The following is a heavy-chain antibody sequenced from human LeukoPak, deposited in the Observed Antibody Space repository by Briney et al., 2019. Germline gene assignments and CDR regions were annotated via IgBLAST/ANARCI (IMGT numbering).Heavy chain of an antibody. D-gene: IGHD6-13*01. CDR2: LNAGNGNT. CDR1: GGTFSSYA. V-gene: IGHV1-3*01. CDR3: ARGRAAAGNSWFDP. Sequence: ASVKVSCKASGGTFSSYAISWVRQAPGQGLEWMGWLNAGNGNTKYSQKFQGRVTITRDTSASTAYMELSSLRSEDTAVYYCARGRAAAGNSWFDPWGQGTLVTVSS. J-gene: IGHJ5*02.